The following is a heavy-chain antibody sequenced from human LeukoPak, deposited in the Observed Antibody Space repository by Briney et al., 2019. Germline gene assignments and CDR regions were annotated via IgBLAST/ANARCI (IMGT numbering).Heavy chain of an antibody. V-gene: IGHV3-30*02. CDR2: IRYDGRSK. J-gene: IGHJ4*02. Sequence: GSLRLSCGASGFTFSSYGMHWVRQAPGKGLEWVAFIRYDGRSKYYAESVKGRFTISRDNSKNTLYLQMNSLRAEDTAVYYCAKDSARKSIVGSTTRGVNDYWGQGTLVTVSS. CDR3: AKDSARKSIVGSTTRGVNDY. D-gene: IGHD1-26*01. CDR1: GFTFSSYG.